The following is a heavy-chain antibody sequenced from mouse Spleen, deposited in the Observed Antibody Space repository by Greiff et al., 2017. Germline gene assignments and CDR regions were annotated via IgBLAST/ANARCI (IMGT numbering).Heavy chain of an antibody. D-gene: IGHD4-1*01. Sequence: VQLQQSGAELARPGASVKLSCKASGYTFTSYGISWVKQRPGQGLEWIGEIYPRSGNTYYNEKFKGKATLTADKSSSTAYMELRSLTSEDSAVYFCARNWDDRYYAMDYWGQGTSGTVSS. CDR2: IYPRSGNT. CDR3: ARNWDDRYYAMDY. V-gene: IGHV1-81*01. CDR1: GYTFTSYG. J-gene: IGHJ4*01.